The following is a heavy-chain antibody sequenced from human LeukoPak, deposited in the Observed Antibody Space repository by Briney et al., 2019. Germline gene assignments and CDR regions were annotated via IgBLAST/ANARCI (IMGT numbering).Heavy chain of an antibody. CDR3: ARAFTGTDAFDI. J-gene: IGHJ3*02. V-gene: IGHV3-48*04. CDR2: ISSSGSTI. Sequence: GGSLRLSCAASGFTFSSYCMHWVRQAPGKGLEWVSYISSSGSTIYYADSVKGRFTISRDNAKNSLYLQMNSLRAEDTAVYYWARAFTGTDAFDIWGQGTMVTVSS. D-gene: IGHD1/OR15-1a*01. CDR1: GFTFSSYC.